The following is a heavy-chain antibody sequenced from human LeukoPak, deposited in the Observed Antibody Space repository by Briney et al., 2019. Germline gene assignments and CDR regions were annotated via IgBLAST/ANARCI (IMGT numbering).Heavy chain of an antibody. CDR1: GYTFTGYY. CDR2: INPNSGGT. D-gene: IGHD2-15*01. J-gene: IGHJ5*02. V-gene: IGHV1-2*02. CDR3: AREGPCCSGGSCDPIIDP. Sequence: ASVKVSCKASGYTFTGYYIHWVRQAPGQGPEWMGWINPNSGGTNYAQKFQGRVTMTRDTSISTAYMELSRLRSDDTAVYYCAREGPCCSGGSCDPIIDPWGQGTLVTVSS.